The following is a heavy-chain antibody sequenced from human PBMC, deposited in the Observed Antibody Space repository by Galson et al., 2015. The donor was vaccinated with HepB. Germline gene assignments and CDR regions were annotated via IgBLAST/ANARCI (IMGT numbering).Heavy chain of an antibody. D-gene: IGHD6-19*01. CDR2: ISNDEGST. J-gene: IGHJ6*02. V-gene: IGHV3-64D*09. CDR3: VSMPSGGGWWYYYYEMDV. CDR1: GFTFSSYN. Sequence: SLRLSCAASGFTFSSYNMHWVRQAPGTGLEYVSAISNDEGSTYYADSVKGRFTISRDNSKNTLYLQMSSLRAEDTAVYYCVSMPSGGGWWYYYYEMDVWGQGTTVTVSS.